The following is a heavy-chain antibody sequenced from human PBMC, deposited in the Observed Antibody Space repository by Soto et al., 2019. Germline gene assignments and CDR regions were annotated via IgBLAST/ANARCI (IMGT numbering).Heavy chain of an antibody. CDR2: INHSGST. J-gene: IGHJ4*02. V-gene: IGHV4-34*01. CDR3: ARALVVVAATTPFDY. Sequence: QVQLQQWGAGLLKPSETLSLTCAVYGGSFSGYYWSWIRQPPGKGLEWIGEINHSGSTNYNPSLKSRVPISVDKSKNQFSLKLSSVTAADTAVYYCARALVVVAATTPFDYWGQGTLVTVSS. CDR1: GGSFSGYY. D-gene: IGHD2-15*01.